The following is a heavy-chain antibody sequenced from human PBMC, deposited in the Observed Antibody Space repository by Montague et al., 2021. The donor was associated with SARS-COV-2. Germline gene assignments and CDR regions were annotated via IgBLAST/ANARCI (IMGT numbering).Heavy chain of an antibody. D-gene: IGHD3-10*01. CDR3: AGLGDGVVPSPILGVGPYYSYYSMDV. CDR1: GGSFSAYS. V-gene: IGHV4-34*01. CDR2: IHHGGST. J-gene: IGHJ6*03. Sequence: SETLSLTCAVYGGSFSAYSWNWIRQPPGKGLEWIGEIHHGGSTNYNPSLKSRVTISADTSKNQFSLKLTSVAAADTAVYYCAGLGDGVVPSPILGVGPYYSYYSMDVWGQGTTVTVSS.